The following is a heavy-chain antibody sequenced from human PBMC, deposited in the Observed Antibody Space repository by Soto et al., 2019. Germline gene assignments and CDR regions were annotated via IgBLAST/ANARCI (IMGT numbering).Heavy chain of an antibody. Sequence: GGSLRLSCVTSAFSFANYDMHWVRQATGRGLEWVSGIGMAGDTYYPSSVKGRFIISRENAKDSLFLQMNSLTPDDTAVYYCTRGIFFGYPVPHRYFDKCGQRTPVTVSS. D-gene: IGHD2-21*01. J-gene: IGHJ4*02. CDR3: TRGIFFGYPVPHRYFDK. CDR1: AFSFANYD. CDR2: IGMAGDT. V-gene: IGHV3-13*01.